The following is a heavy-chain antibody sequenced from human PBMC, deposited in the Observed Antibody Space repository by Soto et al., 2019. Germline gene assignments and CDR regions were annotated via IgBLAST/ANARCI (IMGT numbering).Heavy chain of an antibody. V-gene: IGHV1-69*01. CDR3: ASDRAKYYYDSSEPAGGTTSYYYGMDV. CDR2: IIPIFGTA. CDR1: GGTFSSYA. J-gene: IGHJ6*02. D-gene: IGHD3-22*01. Sequence: QVQLVQSGAEVKKPGSSVKVSCKASGGTFSSYAISWVRQAPGQGLEWMGGIIPIFGTANYAQKFQGRVTITADESTSTAYMELSSLRSEDTAVYYCASDRAKYYYDSSEPAGGTTSYYYGMDVWGQGTTVTVSS.